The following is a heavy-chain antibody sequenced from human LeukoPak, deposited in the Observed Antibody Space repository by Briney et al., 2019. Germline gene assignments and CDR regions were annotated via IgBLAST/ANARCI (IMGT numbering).Heavy chain of an antibody. J-gene: IGHJ4*02. CDR2: INPNSGGT. D-gene: IGHD3-3*01. Sequence: GASVKVSCKASGYTFTGYYMHWVRQAPGQGLEWMGWINPNSGGTNYAQKFQGRVTITADESTSTAYKELSSLRSEDTAVYYCARTRPITIFGVVEPDYWGQGTLVTVSS. V-gene: IGHV1-2*02. CDR1: GYTFTGYY. CDR3: ARTRPITIFGVVEPDY.